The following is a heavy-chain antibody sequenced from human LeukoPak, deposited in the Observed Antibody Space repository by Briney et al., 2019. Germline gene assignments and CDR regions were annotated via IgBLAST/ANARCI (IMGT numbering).Heavy chain of an antibody. CDR1: GFTFSGYS. CDR2: FTSKTDGGTT. V-gene: IGHV3-15*01. D-gene: IGHD3-22*01. J-gene: IGHJ4*02. Sequence: GGSLRLSCAASGFTFSGYSMNWVRQGPGKGLEWVGRFTSKTDGGTTDYAAPVRGRFTISRDDSKDTLYLQMNSLKTEDTAVYYCTTAQFFNSSGSLAYWGQGTLVTVSS. CDR3: TTAQFFNSSGSLAY.